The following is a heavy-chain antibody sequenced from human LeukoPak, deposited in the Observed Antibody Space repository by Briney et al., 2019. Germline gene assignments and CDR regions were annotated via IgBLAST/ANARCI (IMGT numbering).Heavy chain of an antibody. Sequence: GGSLRLSCTASGLTFGDYAMSWVRQAPGKGLEWVGFIRSKAYGGTTEYAASVKGRFTISRDDSKSIAYLQMNSLKTEDTAAYYCTSSTYYDFWSGYQFDYWGQGTLVTVSS. CDR2: IRSKAYGGTT. V-gene: IGHV3-49*04. J-gene: IGHJ4*02. D-gene: IGHD3-3*01. CDR1: GLTFGDYA. CDR3: TSSTYYDFWSGYQFDY.